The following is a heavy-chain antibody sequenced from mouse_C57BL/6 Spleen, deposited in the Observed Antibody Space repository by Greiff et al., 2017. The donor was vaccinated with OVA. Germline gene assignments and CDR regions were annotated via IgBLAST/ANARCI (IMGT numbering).Heavy chain of an antibody. J-gene: IGHJ2*01. Sequence: VQLQQSGPELVKPGASVKLPCKASGYTFTAYNMDWVKQSHGKSLEWIGDIHPNNGGTIYNQKFKGKATLTVDKSSSTAYMELRSLTADDTAVDDCARYYGSSYFDYWGQGTTLTVSS. D-gene: IGHD1-1*01. CDR2: IHPNNGGT. V-gene: IGHV1-18*01. CDR1: GYTFTAYN. CDR3: ARYYGSSYFDY.